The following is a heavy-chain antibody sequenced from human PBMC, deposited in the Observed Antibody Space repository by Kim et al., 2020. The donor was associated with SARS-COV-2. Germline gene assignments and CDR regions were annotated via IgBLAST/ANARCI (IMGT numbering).Heavy chain of an antibody. V-gene: IGHV3-15*01. CDR3: TTVRLGSSGDY. D-gene: IGHD1-26*01. Sequence: KDYADPVKGRFSISRDNSKNTVYLQMNSLRTEDTAVYYCTTVRLGSSGDYWGQGTLVTVSS. CDR2: K. J-gene: IGHJ4*02.